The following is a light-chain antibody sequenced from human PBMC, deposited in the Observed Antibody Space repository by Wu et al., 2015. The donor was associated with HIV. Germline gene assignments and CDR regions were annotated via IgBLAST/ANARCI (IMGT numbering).Light chain of an antibody. J-gene: IGKJ3*01. CDR3: QHYGRSPVFT. V-gene: IGKV3-20*01. CDR1: QNIVNNH. Sequence: VLTQSPGTLSLSPGERATLSCRASQNIVNNHLAWYQQKPGQAPWLLIYGASSRATGVPDRFSGDVSGTDFNLTISSLEPEDFAVYYXQHYGRSPVFTFGPGTNVDLK. CDR2: GAS.